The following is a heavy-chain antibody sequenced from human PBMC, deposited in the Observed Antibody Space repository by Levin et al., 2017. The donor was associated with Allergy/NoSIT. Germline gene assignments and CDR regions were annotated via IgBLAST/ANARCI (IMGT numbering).Heavy chain of an antibody. J-gene: IGHJ4*02. CDR3: VKATDTAMVTFDY. CDR2: ITSDGGRT. V-gene: IGHV3-64D*06. CDR1: GFTLSSYA. Sequence: PGGSLRLSCSASGFTLSSYAMHWVRQAPGKGLEYVSAITSDGGRTYYADSVKGRFTISRDNSKNTLYLQMSSLRAEDTAVYYCVKATDTAMVTFDYWGQGTLVTVSS. D-gene: IGHD5-18*01.